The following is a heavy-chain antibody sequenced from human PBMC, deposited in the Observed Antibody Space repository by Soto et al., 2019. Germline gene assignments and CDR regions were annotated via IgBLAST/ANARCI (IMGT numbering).Heavy chain of an antibody. D-gene: IGHD3-22*01. J-gene: IGHJ6*02. CDR3: ARGPGRYYDSSGYYQYYYYYYGMDV. CDR1: GGSISSGGYY. CDR2: IYYSGST. V-gene: IGHV4-31*03. Sequence: SETLSLTCTVSGGSISSGGYYWSWIRQHPGKGLEWIGYIYYSGSTYYNQSLKSRVTISVDTSKNQFYLKLSSVTAADTVVYYCARGPGRYYDSSGYYQYYYYYYGMDVWGQGTTATVSS.